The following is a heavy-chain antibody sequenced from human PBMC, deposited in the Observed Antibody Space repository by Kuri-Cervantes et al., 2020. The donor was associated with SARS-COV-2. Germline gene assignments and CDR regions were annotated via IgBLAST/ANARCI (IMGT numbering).Heavy chain of an antibody. V-gene: IGHV3-43D*04. CDR3: ARNLREGYGPYYFDY. D-gene: IGHD5-18*01. CDR1: GFTFDDYA. J-gene: IGHJ4*02. CDR2: ISWDGGST. Sequence: GESLKISCAASGFTFDDYAMHWVRQAPGKGLEWVSLISWDGGSTYYADSVKGRFTISRDNSKNSLYLQMNSLRAEDTAVYYCARNLREGYGPYYFDYWGQGTLVTVSS.